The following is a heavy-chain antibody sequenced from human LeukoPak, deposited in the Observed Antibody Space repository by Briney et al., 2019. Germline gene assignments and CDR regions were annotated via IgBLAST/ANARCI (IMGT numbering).Heavy chain of an antibody. CDR2: ISSSGFAI. CDR1: GFSFSGYE. V-gene: IGHV3-48*03. CDR3: ARGRGYCLNGVCYKNYFDY. J-gene: IGHJ4*02. Sequence: PGGSLRLSCAASGFSFSGYEMNWVRQAPGKGLEWVSYISSSGFAIYYADSVMRRFTISRDNAKNSLYLQMNSLRAEDTAVYYCARGRGYCLNGVCYKNYFDYWGQGTLVTVSS. D-gene: IGHD2-8*01.